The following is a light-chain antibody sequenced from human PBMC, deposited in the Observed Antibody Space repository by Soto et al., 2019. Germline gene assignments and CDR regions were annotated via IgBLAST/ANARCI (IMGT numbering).Light chain of an antibody. CDR3: HQYHMWSSWT. J-gene: IGKJ1*01. V-gene: IGKV3-15*01. CDR1: RGVNTN. Sequence: DIVMTQSPATLSVSPGETASLSCRASRGVNTNIVWYQHKPGQSPRVLFYGASIRATGVPDRFRGSRSGTEFVPTITGLLTDDVAVYYCHQYHMWSSWTFGRGTKVEMK. CDR2: GAS.